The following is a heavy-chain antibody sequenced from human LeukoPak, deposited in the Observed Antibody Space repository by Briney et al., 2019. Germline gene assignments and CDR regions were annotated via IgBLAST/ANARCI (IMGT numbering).Heavy chain of an antibody. D-gene: IGHD1-26*01. CDR2: INNISTYI. Sequence: GGSLRLSCAASGFTFSHYTMNWVRQAPGKGLEWVSSINNISTYIYYADSVRGRFTISRDNAKNSLYLQMNSLRAEDTAVYYCARDQIVGATVDYWGQGTLVTVSS. V-gene: IGHV3-21*01. J-gene: IGHJ4*02. CDR1: GFTFSHYT. CDR3: ARDQIVGATVDY.